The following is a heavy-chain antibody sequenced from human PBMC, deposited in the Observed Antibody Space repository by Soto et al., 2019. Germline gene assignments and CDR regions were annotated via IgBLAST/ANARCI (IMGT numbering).Heavy chain of an antibody. CDR3: ARAPQYSGSYYFDY. CDR2: IYYSGST. Sequence: SETLSLTCTVSGGSISSGDYYWSWIRQPPGKGLEWIGYIYYSGSTYYNPSLKSRVTISVDTSKNQFSLKLSSVTAADTAVYYCARAPQYSGSYYFDYWGQGTLVTVSS. CDR1: GGSISSGDYY. V-gene: IGHV4-30-4*01. D-gene: IGHD1-26*01. J-gene: IGHJ4*02.